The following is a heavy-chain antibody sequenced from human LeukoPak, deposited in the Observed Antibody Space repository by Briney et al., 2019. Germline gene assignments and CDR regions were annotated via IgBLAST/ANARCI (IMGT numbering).Heavy chain of an antibody. CDR3: ASGWYSSGWYRGYNWFDP. CDR1: GGTFSSYT. Sequence: SVKVSCKASGGTFSSYTISWVRQPPGQGLEWMGRIIPILGIANYAQKFQGRVTITADKSTSTAYMELSSLRSEDTAVYYCASGWYSSGWYRGYNWFDPWGQGTLVTVSS. CDR2: IIPILGIA. V-gene: IGHV1-69*02. D-gene: IGHD6-19*01. J-gene: IGHJ5*02.